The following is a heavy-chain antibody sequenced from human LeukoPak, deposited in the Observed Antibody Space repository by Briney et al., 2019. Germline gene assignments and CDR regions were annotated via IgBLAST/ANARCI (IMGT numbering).Heavy chain of an antibody. CDR2: ISGSGGST. D-gene: IGHD6-6*01. CDR1: GFTFSSYA. V-gene: IGHV3-23*01. Sequence: PGGSLRLSCAASGFTFSSYAMSWVRQAPGKGLEWVSAISGSGGSTYYADSVKGRFTISRDNSKNTLYLQMNSLRAEDTAVYYRAKTPEYSSSSPFDPWGQGTLVTVSS. J-gene: IGHJ5*02. CDR3: AKTPEYSSSSPFDP.